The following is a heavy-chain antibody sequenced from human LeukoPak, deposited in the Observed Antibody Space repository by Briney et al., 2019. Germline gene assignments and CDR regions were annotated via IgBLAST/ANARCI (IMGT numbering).Heavy chain of an antibody. CDR1: GFTFSSYN. V-gene: IGHV3-21*01. CDR2: ISSSSSYI. J-gene: IGHJ4*02. CDR3: ASLYSNYGDY. Sequence: GGSLRLSCAASGFTFSSYNMNWVRQAPGKGLEWVSTISSSSSYIYYADSVKGRFTISRDNAKNSLYLQMNSLRAEDTAVYYCASLYSNYGDYWGQGTLVTVSS. D-gene: IGHD4-11*01.